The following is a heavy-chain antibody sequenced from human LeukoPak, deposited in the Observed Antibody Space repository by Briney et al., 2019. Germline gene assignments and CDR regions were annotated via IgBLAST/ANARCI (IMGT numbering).Heavy chain of an antibody. CDR3: VSFYETY. D-gene: IGHD2-2*01. V-gene: IGHV3-74*01. Sequence: GGSLRLSCAASGNYWMHWVRQAPGKGLVWVSHINSDGSWTSYADSVKGRFTISKDNAKNTVYLQMNNLRAEDTAVYYCVSFYETYRGRGTLVTVSS. CDR2: INSDGSWT. J-gene: IGHJ4*02. CDR1: GNYW.